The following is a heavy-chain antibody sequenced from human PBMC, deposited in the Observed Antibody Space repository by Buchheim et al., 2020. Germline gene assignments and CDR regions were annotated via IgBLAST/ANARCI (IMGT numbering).Heavy chain of an antibody. CDR1: GFTFNNYA. J-gene: IGHJ6*02. CDR2: IIGSGSRT. D-gene: IGHD2-2*01. CDR3: AKGGYWSSSDCYRAYYYYNMDA. V-gene: IGHV3-23*01. Sequence: EVQLLESGGGLVQPGGSLRLSCAASGFTFNNYAMNWVRQVPGKGLEWVSGIIGSGSRTYYADSVKGRLTISRDNSKGTLYLQMNSLRAEDTAVYYCAKGGYWSSSDCYRAYYYYNMDAWGQGTT.